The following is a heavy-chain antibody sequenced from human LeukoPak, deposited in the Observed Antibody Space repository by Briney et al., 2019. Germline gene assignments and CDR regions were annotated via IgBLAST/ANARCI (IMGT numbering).Heavy chain of an antibody. D-gene: IGHD3-3*01. CDR2: INSDGSST. V-gene: IGHV3-74*01. J-gene: IGHJ5*02. CDR3: ARVRYYGNWFDP. Sequence: GGSLRLSCAASGFTFSSYWMHWVRQAPGKGLVWVSRINSDGSSTSYADSVKGRFTISRGNAKNTLYLQMNSLRAENTAVYYCARVRYYGNWFDPWGQGTLVTVSS. CDR1: GFTFSSYW.